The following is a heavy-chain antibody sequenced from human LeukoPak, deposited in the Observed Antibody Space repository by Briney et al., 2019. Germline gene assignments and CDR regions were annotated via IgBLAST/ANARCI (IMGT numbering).Heavy chain of an antibody. CDR1: GYTFTSYG. Sequence: ASVKVSCKASGYTFTSYGISWVRQAPGQGLEWMGWISAYNGNTNYAQKLQGRVTMTTDTSTSTAYMELRSLRSDDTAVYYCAREDDSIVYYGDFDYWGQGTLVTVSS. D-gene: IGHD3-22*01. CDR3: AREDDSIVYYGDFDY. V-gene: IGHV1-18*01. CDR2: ISAYNGNT. J-gene: IGHJ4*02.